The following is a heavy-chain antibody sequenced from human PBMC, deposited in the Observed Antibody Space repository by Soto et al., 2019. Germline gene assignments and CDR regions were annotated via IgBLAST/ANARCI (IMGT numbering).Heavy chain of an antibody. V-gene: IGHV3-9*01. J-gene: IGHJ4*02. CDR2: ISWNSGSI. CDR3: AKDRAEGIAAPDHY. CDR1: GFTFDDYA. D-gene: IGHD6-13*01. Sequence: EVQLVESGGGLVQPGRSLRLSCAASGFTFDDYAMHWVRQAPGKGLEWVSGISWNSGSIGYADSVKGRFTISRDNAKNSRYLQMNSLRAEDTALYYCAKDRAEGIAAPDHYWGQGTLVTVSS.